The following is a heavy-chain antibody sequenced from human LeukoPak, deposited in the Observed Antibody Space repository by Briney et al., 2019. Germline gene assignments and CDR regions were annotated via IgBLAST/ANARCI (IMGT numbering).Heavy chain of an antibody. CDR3: ARRYCSSTSCPLTFDY. Sequence: GESLKISCKGSGYSFTSYWIGWVRQMPGKGLEWMGIIYPGDSDTRYSPSFQGQVTISADKSIGTAYLQWSSLKASDTAMYYCARRYCSSTSCPLTFDYWGQGTLVTVSS. V-gene: IGHV5-51*01. CDR2: IYPGDSDT. J-gene: IGHJ4*02. CDR1: GYSFTSYW. D-gene: IGHD2-2*01.